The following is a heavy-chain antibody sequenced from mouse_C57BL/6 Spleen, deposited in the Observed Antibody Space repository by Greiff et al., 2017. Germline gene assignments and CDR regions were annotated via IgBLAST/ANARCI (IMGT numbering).Heavy chain of an antibody. CDR1: GFTFSSYA. Sequence: EVKLVESGGGLVKPGGSLKLSCAASGFTFSSYAMSWVRQTPEKRLEWVATISDGGSYTYYPDNVKGRFTISRDNAKNNLYLQMSHLKSEDTAMYYCARKTTAYYFDYWGQGTTLTVSS. CDR2: ISDGGSYT. V-gene: IGHV5-4*03. D-gene: IGHD1-2*01. CDR3: ARKTTAYYFDY. J-gene: IGHJ2*01.